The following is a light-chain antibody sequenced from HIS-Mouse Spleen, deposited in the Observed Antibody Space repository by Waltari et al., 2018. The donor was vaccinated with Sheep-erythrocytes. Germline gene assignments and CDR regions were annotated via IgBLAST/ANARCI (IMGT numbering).Light chain of an antibody. Sequence: EIVMTQSPATLSVSQGERATLPCRASQSVSSNLAWYQQKPGQAPRLLIYGASTRATGIPARFSGSGSGTEFTLTISSLQSEDFAVYYCQQYNNWPPGLTFGGGTKVEIK. J-gene: IGKJ4*01. CDR2: GAS. CDR1: QSVSSN. V-gene: IGKV3-15*01. CDR3: QQYNNWPPGLT.